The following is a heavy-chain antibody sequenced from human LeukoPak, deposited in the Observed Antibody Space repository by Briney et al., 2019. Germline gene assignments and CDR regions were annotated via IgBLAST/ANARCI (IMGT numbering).Heavy chain of an antibody. Sequence: GGSLRLSCAASGSIFSRYWMHWVRQAPGKGLVWVSRVKSDGSDTIYADSVKGRFTISRDNAKNTLYLQMDSLRAEDTAVYYCARGRAYYDFWSGYYPDYWGQGTLVTVSS. CDR1: GSIFSRYW. V-gene: IGHV3-74*01. J-gene: IGHJ4*02. CDR3: ARGRAYYDFWSGYYPDY. CDR2: VKSDGSDT. D-gene: IGHD3-3*01.